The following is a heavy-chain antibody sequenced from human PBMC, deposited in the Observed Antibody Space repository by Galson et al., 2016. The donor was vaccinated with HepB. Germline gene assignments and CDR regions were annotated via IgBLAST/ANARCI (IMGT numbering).Heavy chain of an antibody. Sequence: SLRLSCAASGFTFSDYEMNWVRQAPGKGLEWVSYISSSGSTIYYADSVKGRFTISRDNAKNSLYLQMNSLRAEDTAVYLCARDKYDFWSGYFPHLFDYWGQGTPVTVSS. CDR2: ISSSGSTI. V-gene: IGHV3-48*03. D-gene: IGHD3-3*01. J-gene: IGHJ4*02. CDR3: ARDKYDFWSGYFPHLFDY. CDR1: GFTFSDYE.